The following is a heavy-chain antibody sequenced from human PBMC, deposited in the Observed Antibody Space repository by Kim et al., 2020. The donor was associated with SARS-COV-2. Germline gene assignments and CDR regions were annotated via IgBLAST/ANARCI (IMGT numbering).Heavy chain of an antibody. D-gene: IGHD6-19*01. CDR2: IRDSGGST. CDR3: AKVTSGSSGWFEYFQH. J-gene: IGHJ1*01. Sequence: GGSLRLSCAASGFTFNSYAMSWVRRAPGKGLEWVSGIRDSGGSTKYADSVKGRFSISRDNSKNTLYLQMDSLRAEDTAVYFCAKVTSGSSGWFEYFQHWGQGTLVTVSS. CDR1: GFTFNSYA. V-gene: IGHV3-23*01.